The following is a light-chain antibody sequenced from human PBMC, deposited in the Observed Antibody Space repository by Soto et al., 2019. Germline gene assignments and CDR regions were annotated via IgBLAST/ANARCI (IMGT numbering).Light chain of an antibody. CDR2: SSN. Sequence: QSVLTQPPSVSGTPGQRVTISCSGSSSNIGSNTVNWYQQLPGTDPKLLSGSSNYRPSGIPDRFAGSKSGPAASLAISGLQSEDVADYHWATWDDSLNGYVFGTGTKRTVL. CDR3: ATWDDSLNGYV. CDR1: SSNIGSNT. J-gene: IGLJ1*01. V-gene: IGLV1-44*01.